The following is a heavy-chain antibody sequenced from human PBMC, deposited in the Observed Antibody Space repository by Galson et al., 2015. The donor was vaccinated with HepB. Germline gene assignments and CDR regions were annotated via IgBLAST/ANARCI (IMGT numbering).Heavy chain of an antibody. CDR1: GDSVSSNTAV. CDR3: ANGVDV. J-gene: IGHJ6*02. CDR2: TYYGSKWYK. V-gene: IGHV6-1*01. Sequence: CAISGDSVSSNTAVWNWIRQSPSRGLEWLGRTYYGSKWYKDYALFVKSRITINADTSRNQISLQLNSMTPEDTAVYYCANGVDVWGQGTTVTVSS.